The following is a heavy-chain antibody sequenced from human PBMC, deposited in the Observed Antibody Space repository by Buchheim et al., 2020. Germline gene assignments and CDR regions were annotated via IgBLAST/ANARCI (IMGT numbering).Heavy chain of an antibody. D-gene: IGHD4-11*01. CDR3: ARDQGLPLQFDY. CDR2: ISYDRRNK. Sequence: QVQLVESGGDVVQPGRSLRLSCAASGFTFSSYGLHWVRQAPGKGLEWVALISYDRRNKYYADSVKGRFTISRDNSKNTLYLQMNSLRAEDTAVYYCARDQGLPLQFDYWGQGTL. J-gene: IGHJ4*02. CDR1: GFTFSSYG. V-gene: IGHV3-30*03.